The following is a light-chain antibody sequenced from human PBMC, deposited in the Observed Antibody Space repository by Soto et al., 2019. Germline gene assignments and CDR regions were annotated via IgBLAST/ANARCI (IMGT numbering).Light chain of an antibody. CDR2: GAS. J-gene: IGKJ2*01. V-gene: IGKV3-20*01. CDR3: QHFGSSYT. Sequence: EIVLTQSPGTLSLSPGERATLSCRASQSLYSDSLAWYQQRPGQAPRLLIYGASSRATGIPDRFSGSGSGTDVTLTISRLEHEDFAVYYCQHFGSSYTFGQGTKLEIK. CDR1: QSLYSDS.